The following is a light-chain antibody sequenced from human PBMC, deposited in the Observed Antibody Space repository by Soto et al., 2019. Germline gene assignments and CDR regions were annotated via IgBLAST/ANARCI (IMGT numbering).Light chain of an antibody. CDR2: AAS. J-gene: IGKJ4*01. CDR3: QQDYNLPLT. Sequence: EIVLTQSPATLSLSPGQRATLSCRASQSVRSNFLSWYQQKPGQAPRLLIYAASARATGFPARFSGSGSGTDFTLTISSLHPEDVAVYYCQQDYNLPLTFGGGSKVEIK. V-gene: IGKV3D-7*01. CDR1: QSVRSNF.